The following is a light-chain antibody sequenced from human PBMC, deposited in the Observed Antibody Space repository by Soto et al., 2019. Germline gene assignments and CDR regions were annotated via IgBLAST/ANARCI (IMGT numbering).Light chain of an antibody. V-gene: IGKV1D-12*01. CDR1: QDINNW. J-gene: IGKJ4*01. CDR3: QQANSFPLT. Sequence: DIQVTQSPSSVSASVGDRVTITCRASQDINNWLAWYQQKPGKAPKLLIYTTSNLQSVVPSRFSGSGSGTDFTLTISSLQPDDFATYYCQQANSFPLTVGGGTKVESK. CDR2: TTS.